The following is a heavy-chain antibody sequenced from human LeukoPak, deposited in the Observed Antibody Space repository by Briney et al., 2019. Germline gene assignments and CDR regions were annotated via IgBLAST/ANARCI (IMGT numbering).Heavy chain of an antibody. CDR3: ARGGPRITMVRGVRHPYYFDY. D-gene: IGHD3-10*01. CDR2: IYTRGST. Sequence: SETLSLTCTVSGGSINNYYWSWIRQPAGKGLEWIGRIYTRGSTNYNPSLKSRVTMSVDRSKNQFSLKLSSVTAADTAVYYCARGGPRITMVRGVRHPYYFDYWGQGTLVTVSS. V-gene: IGHV4-4*07. CDR1: GGSINNYY. J-gene: IGHJ4*02.